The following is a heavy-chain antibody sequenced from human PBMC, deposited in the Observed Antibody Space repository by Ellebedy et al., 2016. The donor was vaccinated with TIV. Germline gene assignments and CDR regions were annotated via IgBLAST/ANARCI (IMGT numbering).Heavy chain of an antibody. CDR1: GDSVSSKSVA. CDR2: TYYRSKWFN. D-gene: IGHD6-19*01. CDR3: ARGSGWYWFDS. Sequence: SETLSLTCAISGDSVSSKSVAWNWIRQSPSRGLEWLGRTYYRSKWFNEYAPSVKSRMTINPDTSKNHFSLQVNSVTPEDTAAYFCARGSGWYWFDSWGQGTLVTVSS. J-gene: IGHJ5*01. V-gene: IGHV6-1*01.